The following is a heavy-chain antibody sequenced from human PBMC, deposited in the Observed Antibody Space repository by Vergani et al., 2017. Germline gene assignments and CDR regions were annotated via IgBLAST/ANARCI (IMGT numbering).Heavy chain of an antibody. CDR3: ARDLSSTWSRYIDL. J-gene: IGHJ2*01. V-gene: IGHV4-59*01. D-gene: IGHD6-13*01. CDR2: IDYSGST. Sequence: QVQLQEWGPGLVKPSETLSLTCTVSGGSISSYNWCWIRQPPGKGLEWIGNIDYSGSTNYSPSLKSRVTISVDTSKNQLSLTLSSVTAADTAVYYCARDLSSTWSRYIDLWGRGTLITVSS. CDR1: GGSISSYN.